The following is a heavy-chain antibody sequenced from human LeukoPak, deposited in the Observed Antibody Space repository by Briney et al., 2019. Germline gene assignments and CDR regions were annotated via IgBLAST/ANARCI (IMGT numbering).Heavy chain of an antibody. CDR2: MNPNSGST. D-gene: IGHD1-26*01. V-gene: IGHV1-8*01. Sequence: GASVKVSCKASGYTFTSYDINWVRQATGQGLEWMGWMNPNSGSTGYAQKFQGRVTMTRNTSISTAYMELSSLRSEDTAVYYCARDTSVGATDLDYWGQGTLVTVSS. CDR3: ARDTSVGATDLDY. J-gene: IGHJ4*02. CDR1: GYTFTSYD.